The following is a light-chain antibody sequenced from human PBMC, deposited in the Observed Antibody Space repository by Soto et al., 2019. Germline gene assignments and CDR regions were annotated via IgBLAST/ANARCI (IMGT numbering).Light chain of an antibody. J-gene: IGKJ2*01. CDR1: QSVLYSSNNKSY. CDR2: WAS. Sequence: DIVLTQSPDSLAVSLGERATINCKSSQSVLYSSNNKSYLAWYQQKPGQPPKLIVYWASTRGSGVPDRFSGSGSGTDFTLTISSLQAEDVAVYYCQQYYSTPYTFGQGTKLEIK. V-gene: IGKV4-1*01. CDR3: QQYYSTPYT.